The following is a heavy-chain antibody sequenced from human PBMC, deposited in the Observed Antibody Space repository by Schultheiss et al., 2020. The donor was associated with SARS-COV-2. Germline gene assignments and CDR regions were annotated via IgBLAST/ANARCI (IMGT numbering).Heavy chain of an antibody. CDR3: ARAGWLAPIDY. V-gene: IGHV3-66*02. D-gene: IGHD3-10*01. Sequence: GESLKISCAASGFTVSSNYMSWVRQAPGKGLEWVSVIYSGGSTYYADSVKGRFTISRDNSKNTLYLQMNSLRAEDTAVYYCARAGWLAPIDYWGQGTLVTVSS. CDR2: IYSGGST. CDR1: GFTVSSNY. J-gene: IGHJ4*02.